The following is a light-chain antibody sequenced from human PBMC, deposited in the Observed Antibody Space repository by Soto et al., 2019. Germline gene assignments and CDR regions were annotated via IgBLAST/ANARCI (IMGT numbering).Light chain of an antibody. Sequence: EIVLMQSPGTLSLSPGERATLSCRASQSVTSSYLAWYQQKPGQAPRLLIDGASRRATGIPDRFRGSGSWTDFTLTIRRLEPEDFAVYYCQRYGSSPPLTFGGGTKVESK. V-gene: IGKV3-20*01. J-gene: IGKJ4*01. CDR3: QRYGSSPPLT. CDR2: GAS. CDR1: QSVTSSY.